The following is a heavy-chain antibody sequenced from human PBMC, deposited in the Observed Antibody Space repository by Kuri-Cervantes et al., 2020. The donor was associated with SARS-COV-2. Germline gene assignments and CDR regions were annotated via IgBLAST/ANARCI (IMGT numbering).Heavy chain of an antibody. D-gene: IGHD5-12*01. CDR1: GFSISSGFY. J-gene: IGHJ4*02. CDR3: ARGGSGYSGYDHYFDY. CDR2: IFHSGTT. Sequence: GSLRLSCAVSGFSISSGFYWGWVRQPPGKGLEWIGSIFHSGTTYHNPSLKSRVTMSIDTSKNQLSLKLTSVTAADTAVYYCARGGSGYSGYDHYFDYWGQGTLVTVSS. V-gene: IGHV4-38-2*01.